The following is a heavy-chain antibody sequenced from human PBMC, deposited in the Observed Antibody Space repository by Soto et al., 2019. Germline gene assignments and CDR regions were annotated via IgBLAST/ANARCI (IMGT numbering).Heavy chain of an antibody. CDR3: ARATTIFGVAAYGMDV. J-gene: IGHJ6*02. CDR2: IIPIFGTA. CDR1: GGTFSSYA. Sequence: SVKVSCKASGGTFSSYAISWVRQAPGQGLEWMGGIIPIFGTANYAQTFQGRVTITADESTSTAYMELSSLRSEDTAVYYCARATTIFGVAAYGMDVCGQGPTVTVYS. D-gene: IGHD3-3*01. V-gene: IGHV1-69*13.